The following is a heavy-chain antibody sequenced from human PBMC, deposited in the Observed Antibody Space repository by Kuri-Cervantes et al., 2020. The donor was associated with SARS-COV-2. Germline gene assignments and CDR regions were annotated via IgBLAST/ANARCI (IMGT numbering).Heavy chain of an antibody. CDR3: ARLEIPLVAAAYAY. J-gene: IGHJ4*02. CDR2: IYYSGST. CDR1: GGSISSSSYY. D-gene: IGHD6-13*01. Sequence: SETLSLTCTVSGGSISSSSYYWGWIRQPPGKGLEWIGSIYYSGSTYYNPSLKSRVTISVDTSKNQFSLKPSSVTAADTAVYYCARLEIPLVAAAYAYWGQGTLVTVSS. V-gene: IGHV4-39*01.